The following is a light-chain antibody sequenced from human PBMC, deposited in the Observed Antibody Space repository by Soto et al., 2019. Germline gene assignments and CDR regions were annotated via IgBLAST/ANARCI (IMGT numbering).Light chain of an antibody. V-gene: IGLV1-40*01. J-gene: IGLJ3*02. CDR2: GNR. Sequence: QLVLTQPPSVSGAPGQRVTLSCTGNSSNLGAGYDVHWYQQLPGAAPKLVIFGNRNRPSGVPERFSGSKSGTSASLAITGLQAEDEADYYCQAFDYSLTASVFGGGTKLTVL. CDR3: QAFDYSLTASV. CDR1: SSNLGAGYD.